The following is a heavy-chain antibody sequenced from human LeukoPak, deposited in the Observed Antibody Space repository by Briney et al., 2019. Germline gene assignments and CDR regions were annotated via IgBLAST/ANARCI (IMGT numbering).Heavy chain of an antibody. V-gene: IGHV3-23*01. J-gene: IGHJ4*02. Sequence: GGSLRLSRAASGFTFSSYAMSWVRQAPGKGLEWVSAISGSGDSTYYGDSVKGRFTISRDNSKNTLYLQMNSLRAEDTAVYYCAKTRPLDSSSWSHGDYWGQGTLVTVSS. CDR3: AKTRPLDSSSWSHGDY. D-gene: IGHD6-13*01. CDR1: GFTFSSYA. CDR2: ISGSGDST.